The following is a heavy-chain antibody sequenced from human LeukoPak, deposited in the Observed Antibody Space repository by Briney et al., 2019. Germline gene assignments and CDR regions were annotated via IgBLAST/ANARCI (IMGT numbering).Heavy chain of an antibody. CDR2: IKSKTDGGTT. J-gene: IGHJ3*02. D-gene: IGHD3-10*01. CDR1: GFTFSNVW. CDR3: TTAVVRGLNAFDI. V-gene: IGHV3-15*01. Sequence: GGSLRLSCAASGFTFSNVWMNWVRQAPGKGLEWVGRIKSKTDGGTTNYAAPVKGRFTISRDDSKNTLYLQMNSLKTEDTAVYYCTTAVVRGLNAFDIWGRGTMVTVSS.